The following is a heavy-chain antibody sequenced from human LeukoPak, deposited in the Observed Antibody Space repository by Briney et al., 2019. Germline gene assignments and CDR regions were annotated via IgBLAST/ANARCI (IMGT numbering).Heavy chain of an antibody. Sequence: SGGSLRLSCVAPGFTFSNYAMHWVRQAPGKGLEWVAGISYDGSNKYYADSVKGRFTISRDTSKNTMNLQMNSLRAEDTALYYCARDGVSAYYYHGMDVWGQGTAVTVSS. CDR3: ARDGVSAYYYHGMDV. J-gene: IGHJ6*02. CDR1: GFTFSNYA. CDR2: ISYDGSNK. V-gene: IGHV3-30-3*01. D-gene: IGHD3-10*01.